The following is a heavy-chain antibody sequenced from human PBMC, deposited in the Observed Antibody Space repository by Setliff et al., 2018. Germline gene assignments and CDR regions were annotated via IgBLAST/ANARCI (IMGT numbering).Heavy chain of an antibody. V-gene: IGHV3-20*04. D-gene: IGHD5-12*01. CDR2: INWDGKTT. Sequence: ETLSLTCAVYGGSFSGYYWSWIRQPPGKGLEWVSTINWDGKTTGYADSVKGRFTISRDNAKRFLYLHMNSLRDEDTALYYCTRFGRNDIGIWGQGTMVTVSS. J-gene: IGHJ3*01. CDR1: GGSFSGYY. CDR3: TRFGRNDIGI.